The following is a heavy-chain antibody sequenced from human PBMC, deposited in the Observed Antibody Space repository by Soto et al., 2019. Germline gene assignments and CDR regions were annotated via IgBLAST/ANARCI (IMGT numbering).Heavy chain of an antibody. D-gene: IGHD3-16*01. J-gene: IGHJ6*02. Sequence: ASVKVSCKASGFTFTSSAVQWVRQARGQRLEWIGWIVVGSGNTNYAQKFQERVTITRDMSTSTAYMELSSLRAEDTAVYYCAKGITDTGGYYYYSMDVWGQGTAVTVSS. CDR2: IVVGSGNT. CDR1: GFTFTSSA. CDR3: AKGITDTGGYYYYSMDV. V-gene: IGHV1-58*01.